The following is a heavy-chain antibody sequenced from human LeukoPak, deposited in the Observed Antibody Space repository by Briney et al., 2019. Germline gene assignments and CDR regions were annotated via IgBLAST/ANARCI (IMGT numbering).Heavy chain of an antibody. J-gene: IGHJ6*02. CDR3: ARETNYGDYFWRYYGMDV. Sequence: SETLSLTCTVSGGSISSGDYCWSWIRQPPGTGLEWIGYVYYSGSTYYNPSLKSRVTISVDTSKNQFSLKLSSVTAADTAVYYCARETNYGDYFWRYYGMDVWGQGTTVTVSS. V-gene: IGHV4-30-4*01. D-gene: IGHD4-17*01. CDR2: VYYSGST. CDR1: GGSISSGDYC.